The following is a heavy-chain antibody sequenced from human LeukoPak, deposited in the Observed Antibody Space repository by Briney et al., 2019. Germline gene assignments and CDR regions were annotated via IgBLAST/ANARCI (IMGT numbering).Heavy chain of an antibody. CDR3: ARGPLAAAGTRSFGY. J-gene: IGHJ4*02. V-gene: IGHV3-23*01. CDR1: GFTFSSYA. CDR2: ISGSGGST. D-gene: IGHD6-13*01. Sequence: GGSLRLSCAASGFTFSSYAMSWVRQAPGKGLEWVSAISGSGGSTYYADSVKGRFTISRDNSKNTLYLQMNSLRAEDTAVYYCARGPLAAAGTRSFGYWGQGTLVTVSS.